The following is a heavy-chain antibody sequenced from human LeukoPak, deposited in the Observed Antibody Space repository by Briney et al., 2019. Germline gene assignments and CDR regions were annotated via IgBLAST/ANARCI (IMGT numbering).Heavy chain of an antibody. V-gene: IGHV3-74*03. Sequence: GGSLRVSCAASGFTFSSYWMHWVRQAPGKGLVWVSRINRDGSTTTYADSVKGRFTVSRDNAKNTLNLQMNSLRAEDTAVYYCARGGDYYDSSGYFWRPAEIDYWGQGTLVTVSS. D-gene: IGHD3-22*01. J-gene: IGHJ4*02. CDR3: ARGGDYYDSSGYFWRPAEIDY. CDR2: INRDGSTT. CDR1: GFTFSSYW.